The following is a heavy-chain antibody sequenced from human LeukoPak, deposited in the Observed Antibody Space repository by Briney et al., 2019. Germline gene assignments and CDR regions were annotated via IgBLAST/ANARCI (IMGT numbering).Heavy chain of an antibody. CDR1: GYTFTSYG. CDR3: ARGNCSGGSCYPSTEYFQH. V-gene: IGHV1-18*01. D-gene: IGHD2-15*01. CDR2: ISAYNGNT. J-gene: IGHJ1*01. Sequence: GASVKVSCKASGYTFTSYGISWVRQAPGQGLEWMGWISAYNGNTNYAQKLQGRVTMTTDTSTSTAYVELRSLRSDDTAVYYCARGNCSGGSCYPSTEYFQHWGQGTLVTVSS.